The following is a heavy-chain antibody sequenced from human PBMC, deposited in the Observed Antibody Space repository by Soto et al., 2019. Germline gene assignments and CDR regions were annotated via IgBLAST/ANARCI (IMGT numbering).Heavy chain of an antibody. J-gene: IGHJ4*02. Sequence: SLRLSCAASGFTFSTYVIHWVRQAPGKGLEWVAVTSPDGGIERYADSVKGRFTISRDNSKSTLFLQMNSLRAEDTAVYYCARDLVPGAPDYFDYRGQGTLVTGSS. CDR1: GFTFSTYV. V-gene: IGHV3-30-3*01. CDR3: ARDLVPGAPDYFDY. CDR2: TSPDGGIE. D-gene: IGHD3-10*01.